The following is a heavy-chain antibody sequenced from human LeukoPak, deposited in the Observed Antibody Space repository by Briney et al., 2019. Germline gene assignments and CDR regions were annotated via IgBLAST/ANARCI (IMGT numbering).Heavy chain of an antibody. Sequence: PGGSLRLSCAASGFTFSNYGMHWVRQAPGKGLEWVAVIWYDGSNKYYADSVKGRFTISRDNSKNTLYLQMNSLRAEDTAVYYCAKDTLRAPYSGSYQGYYFDYWGQGTLVTVSS. CDR1: GFTFSNYG. D-gene: IGHD1-26*01. V-gene: IGHV3-30*02. CDR2: IWYDGSNK. J-gene: IGHJ4*02. CDR3: AKDTLRAPYSGSYQGYYFDY.